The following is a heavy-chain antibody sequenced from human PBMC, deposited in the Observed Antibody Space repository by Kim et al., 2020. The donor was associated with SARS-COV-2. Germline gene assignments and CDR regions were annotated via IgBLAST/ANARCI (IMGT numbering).Heavy chain of an antibody. D-gene: IGHD3-9*01. Sequence: SETLSLTCTVSGASINNVGYYWSWIRQHPGKGLEWIGYIDYSGTTHYNPSLKSPVSISRDTSKNQFSLEVTSVTAADSAVYYCARDRSRLAAYYKDNWFDPWRQGFQVLVSS. CDR1: GASINNVGYY. CDR3: ARDRSRLAAYYKDNWFDP. CDR2: IDYSGTT. J-gene: IGHJ5*02. V-gene: IGHV4-31*01.